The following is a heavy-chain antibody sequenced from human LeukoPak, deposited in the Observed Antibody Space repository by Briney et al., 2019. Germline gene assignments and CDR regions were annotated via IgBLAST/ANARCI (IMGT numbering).Heavy chain of an antibody. CDR1: GFTFSDYA. D-gene: IGHD3-10*01. CDR3: AKDTGGSGDRPFDY. V-gene: IGHV3-23*01. J-gene: IGHJ4*02. CDR2: ISTSAGT. Sequence: PGGSLRLSCAASGFTFSDYAMSWVRQAPGKGLEWVSTISTSAGTFYADSVKGRFTISRDNSKSTLYLQMNNLRAEDTAVYYCAKDTGGSGDRPFDYWGQGTLVTVSS.